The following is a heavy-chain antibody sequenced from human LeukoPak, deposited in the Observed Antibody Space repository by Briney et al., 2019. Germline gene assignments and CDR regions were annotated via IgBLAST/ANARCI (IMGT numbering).Heavy chain of an antibody. J-gene: IGHJ4*02. Sequence: ASVKVSCKASGYTFTSYGINWVRQAPGQGLEWVVWISAYNGNTNYAQKLQGRVTMTTDTSTSTAYMELRSLRSDDTAVYYCAILGRLRYFDWLLDYWGQGTLVTVSS. V-gene: IGHV1-18*01. CDR1: GYTFTSYG. CDR2: ISAYNGNT. CDR3: AILGRLRYFDWLLDY. D-gene: IGHD3-9*01.